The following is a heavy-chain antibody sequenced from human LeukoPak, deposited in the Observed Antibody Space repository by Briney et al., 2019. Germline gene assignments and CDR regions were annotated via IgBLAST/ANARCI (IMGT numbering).Heavy chain of an antibody. CDR3: TFHWDLLSSTCDDRVASADIP. D-gene: IGHD6-13*01. Sequence: PGGSLRLSCAASGFTFSSYAMSWVRQAPGKGLEWVSAISGSGGSTYYADSVKGRFTISRDNSKNTLYLQMNSLRAEDTAVYYCTFHWDLLSSTCDDRVASADIPWGQGTLVTVSS. CDR1: GFTFSSYA. CDR2: ISGSGGST. V-gene: IGHV3-23*01. J-gene: IGHJ5*02.